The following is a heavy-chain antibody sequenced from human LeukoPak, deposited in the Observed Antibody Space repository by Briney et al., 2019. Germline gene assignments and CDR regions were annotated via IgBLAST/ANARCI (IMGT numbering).Heavy chain of an antibody. J-gene: IGHJ3*02. CDR1: GGSISSGGYS. V-gene: IGHV4-30-2*01. Sequence: SETLSLTCAVSGGSISSGGYSWSWIRQPPGKGLEWIGYIYHSGSTYYNPSLKSRVTISVDRSKNQFSLKLSSVTAADTAVYYCAREAKTDAFDIWGQGTMVTVSS. CDR2: IYHSGST. CDR3: AREAKTDAFDI.